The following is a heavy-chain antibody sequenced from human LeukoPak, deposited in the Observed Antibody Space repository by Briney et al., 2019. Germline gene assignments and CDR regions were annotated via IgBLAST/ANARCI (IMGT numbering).Heavy chain of an antibody. D-gene: IGHD4-17*01. J-gene: IGHJ4*02. CDR2: ISASDGTT. V-gene: IGHV1-18*01. Sequence: ASVKVSCKASGYSFSIYVITWARQAPGQGLECLGWISASDGTTNYAQKVQDRVTMTTDTSTSTAYLELRSLRSEDTAVYYCARCGAAVTTHFSHWGQGTLVTVSS. CDR1: GYSFSIYV. CDR3: ARCGAAVTTHFSH.